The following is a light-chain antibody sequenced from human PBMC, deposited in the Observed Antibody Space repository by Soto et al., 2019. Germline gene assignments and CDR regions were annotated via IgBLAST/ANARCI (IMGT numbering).Light chain of an antibody. J-gene: IGKJ1*01. CDR1: ESVSSDY. V-gene: IGKV3-20*01. CDR3: QQYGSSPVT. CDR2: GAS. Sequence: EIVLTQSPGTLSLSPGERATLSCRARESVSSDYLAWYQQKSGQAPRLLIHGASSRATGIPDRFRGNGSGTDFTLTISRVETEDFAVFYCQQYGSSPVTFGQGTKVEIK.